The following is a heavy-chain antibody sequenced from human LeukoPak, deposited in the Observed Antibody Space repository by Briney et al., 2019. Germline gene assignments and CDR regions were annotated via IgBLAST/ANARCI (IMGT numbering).Heavy chain of an antibody. CDR1: GFTFSSYS. J-gene: IGHJ6*03. D-gene: IGHD3-3*01. V-gene: IGHV3-21*01. CDR3: ARASGEGSGYYYYYYYMDV. CDR2: ISSSSSYR. Sequence: GGSLRLSCAASGFTFSSYSMNWVRQAPGKGLEWVSSISSSSSYRYYADSVKGRFTISRDNAKNSLYLQMNSLRSEDTAVYDCARASGEGSGYYYYYYYMDVWGKGTTVTVSS.